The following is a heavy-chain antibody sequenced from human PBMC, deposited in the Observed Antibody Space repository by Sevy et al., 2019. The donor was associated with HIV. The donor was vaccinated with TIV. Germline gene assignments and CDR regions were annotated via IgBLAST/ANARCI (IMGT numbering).Heavy chain of an antibody. V-gene: IGHV7-4-1*02. CDR1: GYTFTREA. D-gene: IGHD6-13*01. Sequence: ASVKVSFKTSGYTFTREAINWVRQAPGQGLEWMGWIITNTGNPAYAQGFTGRFVFSLDTSVSTAYLQINSLKADDSAMYFCARGAARAGSEYWGQGTLVTVSS. J-gene: IGHJ4*02. CDR2: IITNTGNP. CDR3: ARGAARAGSEY.